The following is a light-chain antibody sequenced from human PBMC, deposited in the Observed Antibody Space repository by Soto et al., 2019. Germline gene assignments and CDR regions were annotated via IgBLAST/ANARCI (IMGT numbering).Light chain of an antibody. CDR3: AAWYDSLNGPV. J-gene: IGLJ3*02. CDR1: TSNIGSNA. CDR2: SNN. Sequence: QSVLTQPPSASGTPGQTVTISCSGSTSNIGSNAVHWYQHLPGTAPKLLRYSNNQRPSGVRDRFSGFKSDTSASLAISGLQSEDEAEYYGAAWYDSLNGPVFGGGSKLAVL. V-gene: IGLV1-44*01.